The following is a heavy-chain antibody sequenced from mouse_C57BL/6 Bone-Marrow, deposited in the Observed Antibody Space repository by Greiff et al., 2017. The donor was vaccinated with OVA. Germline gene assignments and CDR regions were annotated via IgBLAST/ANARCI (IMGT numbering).Heavy chain of an antibody. CDR1: GYTFTSYW. CDR2: IYPSDSET. D-gene: IGHD2-2*01. CDR3: AREGYPSWFAY. V-gene: IGHV1-61*01. Sequence: QVQLQQPGAELVRPGSSVKLSCKASGYTFTSYWMDWVKQRPGQGLEWIGNIYPSDSETHYNQKFKDKATLTVDKSSSPAYMQLSSLTSEDSAVYYCAREGYPSWFAYWGQGTLVTVSA. J-gene: IGHJ3*01.